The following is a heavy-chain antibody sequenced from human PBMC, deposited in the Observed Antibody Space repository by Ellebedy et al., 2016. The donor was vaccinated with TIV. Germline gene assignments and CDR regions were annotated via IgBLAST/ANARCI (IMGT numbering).Heavy chain of an antibody. D-gene: IGHD6-19*01. V-gene: IGHV3-7*01. CDR3: ARGWYDSGWYPDAFDI. CDR1: GFTFSNYW. CDR2: IKQDGSGK. Sequence: GESLKISCAASGFTFSNYWMSWVRQAPGKGLEWVANIKQDGSGKYYVDSVKGRFTISRDNAKDSLDLQVNSLRAEDTALYYCARGWYDSGWYPDAFDIWGQGTMVTVSS. J-gene: IGHJ3*02.